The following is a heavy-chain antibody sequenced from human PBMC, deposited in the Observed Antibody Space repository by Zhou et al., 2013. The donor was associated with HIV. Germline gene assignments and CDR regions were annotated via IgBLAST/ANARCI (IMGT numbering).Heavy chain of an antibody. Sequence: QVQLVQSGSSVKKPGSSVRVSCTASGDTLRGYSVTWVRQAPGQGLEWMGRIIPVFGTTNYAQKFQGRVTITADQSTSTAYMELSSLRSGDTAIYYCARTPSISYYLHYVDYWGQGTLVTVSS. CDR2: IIPVFGTT. J-gene: IGHJ4*02. V-gene: IGHV1-69*15. D-gene: IGHD1-26*01. CDR3: ARTPSISYYLHYVDY. CDR1: GDTLRGYS.